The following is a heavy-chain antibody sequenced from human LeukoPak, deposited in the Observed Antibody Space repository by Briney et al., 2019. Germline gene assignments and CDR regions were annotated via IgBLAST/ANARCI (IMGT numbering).Heavy chain of an antibody. CDR1: GFSLSSYA. CDR2: ISGSGGST. J-gene: IGHJ4*02. CDR3: AKIWGDYYGSGSYYNFDY. Sequence: GGSLRLSCTVSGFSLSSYALSWVRRAPGKGLERVSAISGSGGSTYYADSVKGRFTISRDNAKNSLYLQMNSLRAEDTALYYCAKIWGDYYGSGSYYNFDYWGQGTLVTVSS. D-gene: IGHD3-10*01. V-gene: IGHV3-23*01.